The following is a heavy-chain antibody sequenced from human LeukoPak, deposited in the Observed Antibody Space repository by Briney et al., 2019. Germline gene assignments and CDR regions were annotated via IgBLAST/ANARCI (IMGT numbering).Heavy chain of an antibody. J-gene: IGHJ4*02. V-gene: IGHV4-59*01. CDR3: ARSYSSSYLPYDY. CDR2: IYYSGST. Sequence: SSETLSFTSPVPGASISSYYWCWIRQPPRKGLQWIGYIYYSGSTNYNPSLKSRVTISVDTSKNQFSLKLSSVTAADTAVYYCARSYSSSYLPYDYWGQGTLVTVSS. D-gene: IGHD6-13*01. CDR1: GASISSYY.